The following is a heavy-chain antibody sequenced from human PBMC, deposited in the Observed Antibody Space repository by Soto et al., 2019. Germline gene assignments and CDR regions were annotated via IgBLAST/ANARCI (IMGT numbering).Heavy chain of an antibody. Sequence: DVQLVESGGVVVQPGGSLRLSCAASGFTFDDYSMHWVRQAPGQGLEWVSVITWDGGSTHYADSVKGRFTSSRDNSKNSLFLQMDSLRAEDTALYYGAKDVLSTAGNYYCYGMDGWGQGTTVTVSS. CDR3: AKDVLSTAGNYYCYGMDG. CDR2: ITWDGGST. J-gene: IGHJ6*02. V-gene: IGHV3-43*01. CDR1: GFTFDDYS. D-gene: IGHD6-13*01.